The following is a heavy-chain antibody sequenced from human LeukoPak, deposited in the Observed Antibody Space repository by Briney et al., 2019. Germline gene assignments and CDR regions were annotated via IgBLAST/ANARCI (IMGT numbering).Heavy chain of an antibody. Sequence: GGSLRLSCAASAFTFSSYGMHWVRQAPGKGLEWVAFIRYDGSNKYYADSVKGRFTISRDNSKNTLYLQMNSLRAEDTAVYYCAKSHGSGSYSEVFWFDPWGQGTLVTVSS. CDR1: AFTFSSYG. J-gene: IGHJ5*02. V-gene: IGHV3-30*02. D-gene: IGHD3-10*01. CDR3: AKSHGSGSYSEVFWFDP. CDR2: IRYDGSNK.